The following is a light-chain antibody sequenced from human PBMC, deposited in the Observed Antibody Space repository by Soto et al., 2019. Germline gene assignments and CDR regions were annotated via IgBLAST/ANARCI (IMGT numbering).Light chain of an antibody. CDR2: GAS. V-gene: IGKV3-20*01. CDR1: QSVISDY. J-gene: IGKJ2*01. CDR3: QQYGSSVFT. Sequence: ETVLTQSPGTLSLSPGETATLSCRASQSVISDYLAWYQQKPDQAPRLVIYGASGRAAGIPDRFNGSGSGTDFTLTISRLEPEDFAMYYCQQYGSSVFTFCQGTKLEIK.